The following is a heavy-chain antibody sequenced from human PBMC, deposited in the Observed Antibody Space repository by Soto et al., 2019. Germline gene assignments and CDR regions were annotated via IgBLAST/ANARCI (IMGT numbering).Heavy chain of an antibody. CDR3: AGMYHYDSSGYYDY. CDR2: INPSGGRT. CDR1: GNRFTTYY. J-gene: IGHJ4*02. Sequence: SGKGSCKASGNRFTTYYMHWVRQAPGQGLEWMGIINPSGGRTTYAQKFQGRVTMTRDTSTNTFHMELSSLTSEDTAVYYCAGMYHYDSSGYYDYWGQGTLVTVYS. D-gene: IGHD3-22*01. V-gene: IGHV1-46*01.